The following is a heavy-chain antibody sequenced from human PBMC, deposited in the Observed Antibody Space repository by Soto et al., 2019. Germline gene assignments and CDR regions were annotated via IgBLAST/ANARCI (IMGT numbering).Heavy chain of an antibody. Sequence: GGSLRLSCAASGFTFSSYSMNWVRQAPGKGLEWVSAISGSGGSTYYADSVTGRFTISRDNSKNTLYLQMNSLRAEDTDVYYCAKDRIQMGIQLWALGLFDPWGQGTLVTVSS. CDR2: ISGSGGST. D-gene: IGHD5-18*01. CDR3: AKDRIQMGIQLWALGLFDP. V-gene: IGHV3-23*01. J-gene: IGHJ5*02. CDR1: GFTFSSYS.